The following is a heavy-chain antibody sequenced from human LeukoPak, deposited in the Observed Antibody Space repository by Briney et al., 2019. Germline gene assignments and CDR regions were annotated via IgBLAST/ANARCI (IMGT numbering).Heavy chain of an antibody. Sequence: ASVKVSCKASGYTFTGYYMHWVRQAPGQGLEWMGWISPNNGGTNYAQKFQGRVTMTRDTSISTAYMDLSRLKSDDTAVYYCAREGYGGGQDFDVWGQGTMVTVSS. V-gene: IGHV1-2*02. CDR3: AREGYGGGQDFDV. J-gene: IGHJ3*01. CDR1: GYTFTGYY. CDR2: ISPNNGGT. D-gene: IGHD1-26*01.